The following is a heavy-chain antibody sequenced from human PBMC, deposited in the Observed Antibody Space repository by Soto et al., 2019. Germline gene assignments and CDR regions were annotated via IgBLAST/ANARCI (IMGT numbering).Heavy chain of an antibody. CDR2: IIPIFGTP. D-gene: IGHD6-13*01. CDR1: GGTFSSYG. Sequence: QVQLVQSGAEVKKPGSSVKVSCKASGGTFSSYGISWVRQAPGQGLEWVGGIIPIFGTPNYAQKFQGRVTITADESTSTAYVELTSLRSEDTAVYYCARDTGIAAAGTVMDVWGQGTTVTVSS. V-gene: IGHV1-69*01. J-gene: IGHJ6*02. CDR3: ARDTGIAAAGTVMDV.